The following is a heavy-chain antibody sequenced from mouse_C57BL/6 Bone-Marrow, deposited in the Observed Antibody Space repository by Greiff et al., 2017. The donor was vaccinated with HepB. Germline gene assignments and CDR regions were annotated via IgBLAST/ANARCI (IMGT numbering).Heavy chain of an antibody. V-gene: IGHV1-82*01. CDR1: GYAFSSSW. D-gene: IGHD1-1*01. Sequence: QVQLQHSCPELVKPGASVKISCKASGYAFSSSWMNWVKQRPGKGLEWIGRIYPGDGDTNYNGKFKGKATLTADKSSSTAYMQLSSLTSEDSAVYFCASYYVKDYWGQGTTLTVSS. CDR3: ASYYVKDY. CDR2: IYPGDGDT. J-gene: IGHJ2*01.